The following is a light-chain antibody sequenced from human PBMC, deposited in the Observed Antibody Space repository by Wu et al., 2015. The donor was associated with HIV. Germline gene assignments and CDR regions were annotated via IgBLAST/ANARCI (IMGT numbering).Light chain of an antibody. CDR2: GAS. Sequence: EIVLTQSPGTLSLSPGERATLSCRASQSVSSNYLNWYQQKPGQAPRLLIYGASSRATDIPDRFGGSGSGTDFTLTISRLEPEDFAVYYCQHRQSWPFTFGPGTKVDIK. V-gene: IGKV3D-20*02. J-gene: IGKJ3*01. CDR1: QSVSSNY. CDR3: QHRQSWPFT.